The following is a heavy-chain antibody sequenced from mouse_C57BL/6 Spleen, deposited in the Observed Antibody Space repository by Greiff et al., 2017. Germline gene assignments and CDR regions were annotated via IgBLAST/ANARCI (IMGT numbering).Heavy chain of an antibody. J-gene: IGHJ4*01. V-gene: IGHV14-4*01. Sequence: EVKLQQSGAELVRPGASVKLSCTASGFNIKDDYMHWVKQRPEQGLEWIGWIDPENGDTEYASKFQGKATITADTSSNTAYLQLSSLTSEDTAVYYCTRGGNPYYAMDYWGQGTSVTVSS. CDR3: TRGGNPYYAMDY. CDR1: GFNIKDDY. CDR2: IDPENGDT. D-gene: IGHD2-1*01.